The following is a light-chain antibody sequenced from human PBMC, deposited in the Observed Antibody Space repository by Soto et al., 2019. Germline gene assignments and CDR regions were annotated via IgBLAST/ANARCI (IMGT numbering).Light chain of an antibody. J-gene: IGKJ2*01. CDR1: HSISSF. CDR2: GAS. Sequence: DFQLTQSPSSLSASVGDRVTITCRASHSISSFLNWYQQKPGKAPRLLIYGASSLQRGVPSGFCGSGSATEFTLTISSRQPDDVAAYYCQQLSGSLLSTFGQGTHLEIK. V-gene: IGKV1-39*01. CDR3: QQLSGSLLST.